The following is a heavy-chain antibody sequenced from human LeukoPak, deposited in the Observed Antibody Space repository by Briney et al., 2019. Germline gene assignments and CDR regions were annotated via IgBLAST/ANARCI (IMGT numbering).Heavy chain of an antibody. CDR3: AGYDFWSGSPFDI. Sequence: SETLSLTCAVSGYSISSGYYWGWIRQPPGKGLEWIGSIYRGGSIYYNPSLKSRVTISVDTSKNQFSLKLSSVTAADTAVYYCAGYDFWSGSPFDIWGQGIMVTVSS. D-gene: IGHD3-3*01. CDR1: GYSISSGYY. V-gene: IGHV4-38-2*01. CDR2: IYRGGSI. J-gene: IGHJ3*02.